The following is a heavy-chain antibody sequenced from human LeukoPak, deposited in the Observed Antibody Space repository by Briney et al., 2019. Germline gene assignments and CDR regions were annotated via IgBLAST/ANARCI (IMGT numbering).Heavy chain of an antibody. J-gene: IGHJ4*02. V-gene: IGHV5-51*01. Sequence: LGESLKISCKGSGYRFTKSWIGWVRQMPGKGLEWMGIIYPDDSDTRYGPSFQGQVTISADNSINTAHLQWNSLKASDTAVYFYARGGPEVATTYFDYWGQGTLVTVSS. D-gene: IGHD5-12*01. CDR1: GYRFTKSW. CDR3: ARGGPEVATTYFDY. CDR2: IYPDDSDT.